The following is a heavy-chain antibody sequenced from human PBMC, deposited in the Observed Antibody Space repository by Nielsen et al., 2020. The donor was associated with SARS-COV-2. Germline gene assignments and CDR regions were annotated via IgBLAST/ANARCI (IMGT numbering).Heavy chain of an antibody. Sequence: GESLKISCKGSGYSFTSYWIGWVRQMPGKGLEWMGIIYPGDSDTRYSPSFQGQVTISADKSISTAYLQWSSLKASDTAMYYCARKGGIVLRYFDWLTDPMNDAFDIWGQGTMVTVSS. CDR1: GYSFTSYW. CDR2: IYPGDSDT. V-gene: IGHV5-51*01. J-gene: IGHJ3*02. D-gene: IGHD3-9*01. CDR3: ARKGGIVLRYFDWLTDPMNDAFDI.